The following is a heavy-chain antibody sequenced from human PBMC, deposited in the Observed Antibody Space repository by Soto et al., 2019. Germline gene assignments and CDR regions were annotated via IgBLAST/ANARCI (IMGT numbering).Heavy chain of an antibody. V-gene: IGHV3-30*18. CDR3: AKSFDSFYDFWREPGYGMDV. CDR1: GFTFSSYG. CDR2: ISYDGSNK. D-gene: IGHD3-3*01. J-gene: IGHJ6*02. Sequence: GGSLRLSCAASGFTFSSYGMHWVRQAPGKGLEWVAVISYDGSNKYYADSVKGRFTISRDNSKNTLYLQMNSLRAEDTAVYYCAKSFDSFYDFWREPGYGMDVWGQGTTVTVSS.